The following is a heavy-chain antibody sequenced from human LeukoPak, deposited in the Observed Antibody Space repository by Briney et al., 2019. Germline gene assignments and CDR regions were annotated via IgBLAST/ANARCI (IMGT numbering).Heavy chain of an antibody. D-gene: IGHD1-26*01. CDR3: ARLSGNYRFDY. CDR1: GGSISSSSYY. J-gene: IGHJ4*02. V-gene: IGHV3-53*01. Sequence: ETLSLTCTVSGGSISSSSYYWGWIRQPPGKGLEWVSVIYSGGSTYYADSVKGRFTISRDNAKNSLYLQMNSLRDEDTAIYYCARLSGNYRFDYWGQGTLVTVSS. CDR2: IYSGGST.